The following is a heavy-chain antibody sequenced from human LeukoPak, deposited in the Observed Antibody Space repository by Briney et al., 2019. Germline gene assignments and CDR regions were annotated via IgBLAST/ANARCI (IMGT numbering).Heavy chain of an antibody. CDR1: GGYFSGYY. D-gene: IGHD2-2*01. CDR3: ARRRGSCDY. CDR2: INHSGST. J-gene: IGHJ4*02. V-gene: IGHV4-34*01. Sequence: SETLSLTCAVYGGYFSGYYWSWIRQPPGKGLEWIGEINHSGSTNYNPSLKSRVTISVDTSKNQFSLKLSSVTAADTAVYYCARRRGSCDYWGQGTLVTVSS.